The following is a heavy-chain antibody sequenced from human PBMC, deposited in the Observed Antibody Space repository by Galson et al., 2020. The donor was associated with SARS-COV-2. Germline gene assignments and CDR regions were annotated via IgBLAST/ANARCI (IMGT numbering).Heavy chain of an antibody. Sequence: ASETLSLTCTVSGDSISITSYYWGWIRQPPGKGLEWIGSKCYSANSYYNPSLKSRVTMSIDTSKNQFSLKLTSLTAADTAVYYCARDGAYGAEYFQHWGQGTLVTVSS. D-gene: IGHD4-17*01. CDR2: KCYSANS. CDR3: ARDGAYGAEYFQH. CDR1: GDSISITSYY. V-gene: IGHV4-39*07. J-gene: IGHJ1*01.